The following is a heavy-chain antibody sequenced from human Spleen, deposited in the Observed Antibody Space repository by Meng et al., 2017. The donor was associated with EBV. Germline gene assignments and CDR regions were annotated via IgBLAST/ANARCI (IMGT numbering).Heavy chain of an antibody. D-gene: IGHD3-10*01. CDR3: ASESGRGFTPDY. Sequence: VQLVQSVAEVKKPGSSVKVSCKTSGGTFRSDAISWVRQAPGQGLEWMGGLIPMSDAPHYAQKFQGRVTITADESTSTHYMDLSGLRSEDTAVYYCASESGRGFTPDYWGQGTLVTVSS. CDR2: LIPMSDAP. CDR1: GGTFRSDA. V-gene: IGHV1-69*01. J-gene: IGHJ4*02.